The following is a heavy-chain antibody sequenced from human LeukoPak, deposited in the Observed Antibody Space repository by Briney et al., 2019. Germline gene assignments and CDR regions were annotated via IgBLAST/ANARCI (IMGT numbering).Heavy chain of an antibody. CDR2: INGDGSRT. Sequence: GGSLRLSCAASGFTFSDYWMHWVRQAPGKGLVWVSRINGDGSRTGYADSVKGRFTISRDNSKNTLYLQMNSLRAEDTAVYYCARNYDSSGYLSAFDIWGQGTMVTVSS. V-gene: IGHV3-74*01. CDR3: ARNYDSSGYLSAFDI. J-gene: IGHJ3*02. CDR1: GFTFSDYW. D-gene: IGHD3-22*01.